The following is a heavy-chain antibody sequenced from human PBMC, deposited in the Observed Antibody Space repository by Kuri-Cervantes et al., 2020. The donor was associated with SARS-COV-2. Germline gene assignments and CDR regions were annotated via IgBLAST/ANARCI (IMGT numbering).Heavy chain of an antibody. CDR1: GFTFSRDT. CDR3: ARAPSGSPTEF. J-gene: IGHJ4*02. CDR2: MSGDGSSI. V-gene: IGHV3-74*01. D-gene: IGHD1-26*01. Sequence: GESLKISCAASGFTFSRDTMYWVRQGPGKGLVWVSRMSGDGSSITYADSVKGRFTISRDNAKNTLYLQMSSRRVEDTAVYFCARAPSGSPTEFWGQGTLVTVSS.